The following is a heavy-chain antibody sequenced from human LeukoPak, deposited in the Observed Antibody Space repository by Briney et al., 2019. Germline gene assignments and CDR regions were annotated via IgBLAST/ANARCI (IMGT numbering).Heavy chain of an antibody. CDR2: ISSSSSYI. CDR3: ARERQWELPYAFDI. V-gene: IGHV3-21*01. Sequence: GGSLRVSCAASGFTFSSYSRNWVRQAPGKGLEWVSSISSSSSYIYYADSVKGRFTISRDNAKNSLYLQMNSLRAEDTAVYYCARERQWELPYAFDIWGQGTMVTVSS. J-gene: IGHJ3*02. D-gene: IGHD1-26*01. CDR1: GFTFSSYS.